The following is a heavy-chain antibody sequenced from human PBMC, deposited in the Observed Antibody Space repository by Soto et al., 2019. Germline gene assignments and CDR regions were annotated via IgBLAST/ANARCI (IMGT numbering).Heavy chain of an antibody. Sequence: QITLKESGPTLVKPTQTLTLTCTFSGFSLSTSGVGVGWLRQSPGKALEWLALIYWDDDKRYGPALKSRLTITKDTSKNQVVLTMANMDPVDTATYYCVHRHRQYTWHYVYFDYWRQGTLVTVSS. CDR1: GFSLSTSGVG. V-gene: IGHV2-5*05. D-gene: IGHD1-7*01. CDR2: IYWDDDK. J-gene: IGHJ4*02. CDR3: VHRHRQYTWHYVYFDY.